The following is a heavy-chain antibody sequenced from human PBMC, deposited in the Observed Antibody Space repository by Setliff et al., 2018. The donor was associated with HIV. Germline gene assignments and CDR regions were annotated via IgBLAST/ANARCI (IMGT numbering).Heavy chain of an antibody. D-gene: IGHD5-12*01. CDR1: GDSTTSYY. J-gene: IGHJ6*03. CDR2: IYYTGST. V-gene: IGHV4-59*01. Sequence: PSETLSLTCTVSGDSTTSYYWSWIRQPPGKGLEWIGYIYYTGSTTYNPSLKSRVTMSGDTSKNKVSLKLGSVSAADTAVYYCARHRDPPGTRWIFYYYYMDLWGEGTTVTVSS. CDR3: ARHRDPPGTRWIFYYYYMDL.